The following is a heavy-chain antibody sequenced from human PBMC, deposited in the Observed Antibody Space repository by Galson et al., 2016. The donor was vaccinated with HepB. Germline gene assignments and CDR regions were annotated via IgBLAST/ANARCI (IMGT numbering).Heavy chain of an antibody. J-gene: IGHJ4*02. D-gene: IGHD5/OR15-5a*01. Sequence: SLRLSCAASGFIFSNYAMFWVRQAPGKGLEWVAVISYDGSNKYYADSVKGRFTISRDNSKNTLYLQMNSLRAEDTAVYYCSRDKSTRSMAPDYWGQGTLVTVSS. CDR3: SRDKSTRSMAPDY. CDR1: GFIFSNYA. V-gene: IGHV3-30-3*01. CDR2: ISYDGSNK.